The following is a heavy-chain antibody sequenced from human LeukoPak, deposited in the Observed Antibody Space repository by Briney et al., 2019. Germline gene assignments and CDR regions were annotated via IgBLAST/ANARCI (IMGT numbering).Heavy chain of an antibody. CDR3: ARDRDWAFDY. J-gene: IGHJ4*02. Sequence: PGGSLRLSCAASGFTFSYYSMNWVRQAPGKGLEWVSYIRSSDGAIAYADSVKGRFTISRDDAKNSLYLQMNSLRDEDTAVYYCARDRDWAFDYWGQGTLITVSS. CDR2: IRSSDGAI. D-gene: IGHD3-9*01. CDR1: GFTFSYYS. V-gene: IGHV3-48*02.